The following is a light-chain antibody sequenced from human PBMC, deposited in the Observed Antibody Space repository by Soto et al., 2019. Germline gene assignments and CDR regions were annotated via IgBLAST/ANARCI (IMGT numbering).Light chain of an antibody. J-gene: IGKJ2*01. Sequence: DIVMTQSPLSLPVTPGEPASISCRSSQSLLNTNAYYYLDWYLQRPGQSPQLLIYLASTRASGVPDRFSGSGSGTDYTLKISRVEAEDVGVYYCMQALQTPYIFGQGTKLEIK. CDR2: LAS. V-gene: IGKV2-28*01. CDR3: MQALQTPYI. CDR1: QSLLNTNAYYY.